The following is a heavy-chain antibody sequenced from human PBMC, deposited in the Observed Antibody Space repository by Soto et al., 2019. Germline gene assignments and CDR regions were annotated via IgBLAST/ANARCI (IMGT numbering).Heavy chain of an antibody. V-gene: IGHV3-23*01. CDR2: ISGSGGST. D-gene: IGHD6-13*01. Sequence: GGSLRLSCVASGFTFSSYAMSWVRQAPGKGLEWVSAISGSGGSTYHADSVKGRFTISRDNSKNTLYLQMNSLRAEDTAVYYWPKGSSWLQYDTFDIWGQGTMVTVS. CDR3: PKGSSWLQYDTFDI. CDR1: GFTFSSYA. J-gene: IGHJ3*02.